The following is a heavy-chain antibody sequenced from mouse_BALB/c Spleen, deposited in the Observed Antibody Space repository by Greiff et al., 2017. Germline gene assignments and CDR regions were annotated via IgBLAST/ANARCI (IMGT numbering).Heavy chain of an antibody. V-gene: IGHV2-9*02. D-gene: IGHD3-1*01. CDR2: IWAGGST. CDR3: ARDLGLLYAMDY. J-gene: IGHJ4*01. CDR1: GFSLTSYG. Sequence: VKVVESGPGLVAPSQSLSITCTVSGFSLTSYGVHWVRQPPGKGLEWLGVIWAGGSTNYNSALMSRLSISKDNSKSQVFLKMNSLQTDDTAMYYCARDLGLLYAMDYWGQGTSVTVSS.